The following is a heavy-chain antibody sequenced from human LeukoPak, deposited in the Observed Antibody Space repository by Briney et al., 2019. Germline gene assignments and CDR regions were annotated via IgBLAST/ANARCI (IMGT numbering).Heavy chain of an antibody. Sequence: AGGSLRLSCAASGFTFSDNNMIWVRQAPGKGLEWVSTLHRDGSVRYADSVNGRFTISRDDSKNTLSLQMSSLRDEDTAVYYCVRVHGGGYWGQGTLVTVSS. CDR3: VRVHGGGY. V-gene: IGHV3-53*01. J-gene: IGHJ4*02. D-gene: IGHD3-16*01. CDR1: GFTFSDNN. CDR2: LHRDGSV.